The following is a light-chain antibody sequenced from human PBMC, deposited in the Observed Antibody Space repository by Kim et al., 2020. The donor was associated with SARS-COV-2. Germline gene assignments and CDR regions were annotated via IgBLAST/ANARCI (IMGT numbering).Light chain of an antibody. CDR1: SSDIGRYNY. J-gene: IGLJ2*01. Sequence: QSALTQPPSASGSLGQSVTISCTGTSSDIGRYNYVSWYQNLPGRAPKLIIYDVSRRPSGVPDRFSGSKSGNTASLTVSGLQAEDEADNYCSAYTDSDTLILGGGSKLTDL. V-gene: IGLV2-8*01. CDR2: DVS. CDR3: SAYTDSDTLI.